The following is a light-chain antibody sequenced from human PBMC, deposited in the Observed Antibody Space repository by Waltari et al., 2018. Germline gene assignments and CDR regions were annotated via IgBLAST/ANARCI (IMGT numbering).Light chain of an antibody. CDR3: CSYADSSTLV. V-gene: IGLV2-23*01. CDR1: SSDVGSYNL. CDR2: DGS. J-gene: IGLJ3*02. Sequence: SALTQPASVSGFPGQSLTISCTGPSSDVGSYNLVSWYQQYPGKAPKLMIYDGSKRPSGVSNRLSGSKSGNTASLKISGLQAEDEADYYCCSYADSSTLVFGGGTKLTVL.